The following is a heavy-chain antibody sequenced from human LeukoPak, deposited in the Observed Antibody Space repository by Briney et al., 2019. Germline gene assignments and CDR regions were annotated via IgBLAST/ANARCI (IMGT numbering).Heavy chain of an antibody. Sequence: HPGGSLRLSCAASGFTFSSYSMNWVRQAPGKGLEWVSYISSSGTTIYYADSVKGRFTISRDNAKNSLYLQMNSLRAEDTAVYYCARVYSYGSGVGYWGQGTLVTVSS. V-gene: IGHV3-48*01. CDR2: ISSSGTTI. CDR1: GFTFSSYS. D-gene: IGHD5-18*01. CDR3: ARVYSYGSGVGY. J-gene: IGHJ4*02.